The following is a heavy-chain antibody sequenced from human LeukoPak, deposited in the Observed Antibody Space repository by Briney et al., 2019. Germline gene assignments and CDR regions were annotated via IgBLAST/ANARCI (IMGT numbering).Heavy chain of an antibody. CDR1: GYTFTGYY. V-gene: IGHV1-2*02. CDR2: INPNSGGT. Sequence: ASVKVSCKASGYTFTGYYMHWVRQAPGQGLEWMGWINPNSGGTNYAQKFQGRVTMTRDTSISTAYMELSRLRSDDTAVYYCATVSRRRYSSGPDPDYWGQGTLVTVSS. J-gene: IGHJ4*02. CDR3: ATVSRRRYSSGPDPDY. D-gene: IGHD6-19*01.